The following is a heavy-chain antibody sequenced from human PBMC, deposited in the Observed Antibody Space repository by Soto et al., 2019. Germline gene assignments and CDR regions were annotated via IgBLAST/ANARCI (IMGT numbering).Heavy chain of an antibody. CDR2: ISRSGGST. D-gene: IGHD3-10*02. J-gene: IGHJ2*01. CDR3: AEDGIRDVRSVSAFLLNRSSDL. Sequence: GKGLEWVSAISRSGGSTYYADSVKGRFTISRDNSKNTLYLQMNSLRAEDTVFFFQAEDGIRDVRSVSAFLLNRSSDL. V-gene: IGHV3-23*01.